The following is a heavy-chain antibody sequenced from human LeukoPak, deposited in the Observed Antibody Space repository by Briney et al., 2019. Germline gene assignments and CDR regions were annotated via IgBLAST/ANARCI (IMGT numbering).Heavy chain of an antibody. CDR2: ISGSGGST. J-gene: IGHJ3*02. Sequence: GGSLRLSCAASGFTFSSYAMSWVRQAPGKGLEWVSAISGSGGSTYYADSVKGRFTISRDNSTNTLYLQMNSLRAEDTAVYYCAKDRYNWNYGGLDAFDIWGQGTMVTVSS. CDR3: AKDRYNWNYGGLDAFDI. V-gene: IGHV3-23*01. D-gene: IGHD1-7*01. CDR1: GFTFSSYA.